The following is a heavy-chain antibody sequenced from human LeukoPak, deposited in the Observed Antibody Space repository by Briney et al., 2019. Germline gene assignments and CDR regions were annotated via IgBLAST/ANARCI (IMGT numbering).Heavy chain of an antibody. Sequence: SETLSLTCTVSGGSISSYYWTWIRQPAGKRLEWIGRMSTSGSTNYNSSLKSRVTMSVDTSKKQFSLKLSSVTAADTAVYYCARAPYYYDTSGYLRSHFDYWGQGTLVTVSS. CDR3: ARAPYYYDTSGYLRSHFDY. CDR1: GGSISSYY. CDR2: MSTSGST. D-gene: IGHD3-22*01. V-gene: IGHV4-4*07. J-gene: IGHJ4*02.